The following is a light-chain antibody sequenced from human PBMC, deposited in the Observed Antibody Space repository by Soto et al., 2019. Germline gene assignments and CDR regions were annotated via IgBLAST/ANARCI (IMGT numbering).Light chain of an antibody. CDR3: HQRSNWPLT. CDR2: DAS. CDR1: QSVFSS. Sequence: EIVLTQSPVTLSLSPGERATLSCRASQSVFSSLAWYQQKPGQAPRLFIYDASTRATAIPARFRGSGSGTDFTLTISSLEPEDFAVYYCHQRSNWPLTFGGGTKVEIK. V-gene: IGKV3-11*01. J-gene: IGKJ4*01.